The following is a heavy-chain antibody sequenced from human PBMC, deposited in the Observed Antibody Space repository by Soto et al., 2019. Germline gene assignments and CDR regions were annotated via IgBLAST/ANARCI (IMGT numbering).Heavy chain of an antibody. Sequence: SETLSLTCAFYGGSFSGYYWSLIRQPPGKGLEWIGYMYYSGRTNYNPSLKSRVTVSIDPSKNQFSLQMSSITAADTAVYYCARGVLLAPDVWGQGTTVTVSS. CDR1: GGSFSGYY. CDR2: MYYSGRT. CDR3: ARGVLLAPDV. D-gene: IGHD1-26*01. V-gene: IGHV4-59*08. J-gene: IGHJ6*02.